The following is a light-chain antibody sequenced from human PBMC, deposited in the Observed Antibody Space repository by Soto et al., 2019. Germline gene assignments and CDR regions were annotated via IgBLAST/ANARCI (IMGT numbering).Light chain of an antibody. CDR3: QYYDSSLSGYV. CDR1: SSNIGAGYD. V-gene: IGLV1-40*01. CDR2: VNI. J-gene: IGLJ1*01. Sequence: QSALTQPPSVSGAPGQRVTVSCTGSSSNIGAGYDVHWYQQLPGTAPKLLIYVNINRPSGVPDRFSGSKSGTSASLAITGLQAEDEADYYCQYYDSSLSGYVFGTGTKVTVL.